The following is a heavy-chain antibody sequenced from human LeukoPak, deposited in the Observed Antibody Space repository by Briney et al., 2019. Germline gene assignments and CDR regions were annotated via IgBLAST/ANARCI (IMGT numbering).Heavy chain of an antibody. CDR2: IIPIFGTA. CDR3: ARSDYGDYLHFFDL. V-gene: IGHV1-69*05. Sequence: ASVKVSCKASGGTFSSYAISWVRQAPGQGLEWMGRIIPIFGTANYAQKFQGRVTITTDESTSTAYMELSSLRSEDTAVYYCARSDYGDYLHFFDLWGRGTLVTVSS. J-gene: IGHJ2*01. CDR1: GGTFSSYA. D-gene: IGHD4-17*01.